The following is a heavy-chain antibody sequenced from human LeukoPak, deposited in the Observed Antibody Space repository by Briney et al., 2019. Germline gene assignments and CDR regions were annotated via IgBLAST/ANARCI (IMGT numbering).Heavy chain of an antibody. Sequence: GGSLRLSCAASGFTFSDYYMSWIRQAPGKGLEWVSYISSSGSTIYYADSVKGRFTISRDNAKNSLYLQMNSLRAEDTAVYYCATTGEQQLVLNYYYGMTSGAKGPRSPSP. D-gene: IGHD6-13*01. V-gene: IGHV3-11*01. CDR2: ISSSGSTI. J-gene: IGHJ6*02. CDR1: GFTFSDYY. CDR3: ATTGEQQLVLNYYYGMTS.